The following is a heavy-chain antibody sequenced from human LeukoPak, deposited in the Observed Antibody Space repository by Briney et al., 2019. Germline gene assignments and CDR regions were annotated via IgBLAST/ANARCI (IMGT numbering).Heavy chain of an antibody. CDR3: ARFGVYYDMDV. D-gene: IGHD3-16*01. V-gene: IGHV4-59*01. J-gene: IGHJ6*02. Sequence: PSETLSLTCTVSGVSMSAYQWSWVRQPPGKGLEWLGQIHYSGKADYNPSLRRRITISVDTSKNQMFLKLTSVTAADTAFYYCARFGVYYDMDVWGQGTTVTVSS. CDR2: IHYSGKA. CDR1: GVSMSAYQ.